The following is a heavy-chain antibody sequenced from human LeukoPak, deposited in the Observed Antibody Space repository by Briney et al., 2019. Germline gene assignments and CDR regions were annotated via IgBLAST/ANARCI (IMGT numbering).Heavy chain of an antibody. CDR2: INAGNGNT. CDR1: GYTFTSYA. D-gene: IGHD6-19*01. V-gene: IGHV1-3*01. Sequence: ASVKVSCKASGYTFTSYAMHWVRQAPGQRLEWMGWINAGNGNTKYSQKFQGRVTITRDTSASTAYMELSSLRSEDTAVYYCARASVAGTYWYFDLWGRGTLVTVSS. CDR3: ARASVAGTYWYFDL. J-gene: IGHJ2*01.